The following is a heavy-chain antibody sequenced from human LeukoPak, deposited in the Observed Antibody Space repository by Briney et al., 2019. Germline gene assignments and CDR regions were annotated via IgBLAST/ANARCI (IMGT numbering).Heavy chain of an antibody. J-gene: IGHJ4*02. CDR3: ARVGDTSGYFHYFDN. CDR2: ISYGGGT. CDR1: GGSISNFY. V-gene: IGHV4-59*08. D-gene: IGHD3-22*01. Sequence: PSETLSLTCAVSGGSISNFYWSWVRQPAGKGLEWVGYISYGGGTTYNASLKHRLSMSMDTSKNQLSLRLSSVTAADTALYYCARVGDTSGYFHYFDNWGQGTLVTVSS.